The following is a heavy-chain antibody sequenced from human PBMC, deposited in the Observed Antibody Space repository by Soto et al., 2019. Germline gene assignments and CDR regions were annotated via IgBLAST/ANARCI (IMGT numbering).Heavy chain of an antibody. D-gene: IGHD3-10*01. CDR3: ARQDWFGELLYLFDY. Sequence: SETLSLTCTVSGGSNISSSYYWGWIRQPPGKGLGWIGSIYYSGSTYNNPSLKSRVTISVDTSKNQFSLKLSSVTAADTAVYYCARQDWFGELLYLFDYWGQGTLVTVSS. J-gene: IGHJ4*02. V-gene: IGHV4-39*01. CDR1: GGSNISSSYY. CDR2: IYYSGST.